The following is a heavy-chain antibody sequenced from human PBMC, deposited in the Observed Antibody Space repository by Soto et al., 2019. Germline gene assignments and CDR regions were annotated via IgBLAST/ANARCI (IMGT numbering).Heavy chain of an antibody. J-gene: IGHJ6*02. CDR3: AKDMVGLVPAAPSLQYYYYYGMEV. D-gene: IGHD2-2*01. V-gene: IGHV3-53*01. Sequence: GGSLRLSCAASGFTVTTNYMSWVRQPPGKGLEWVSVVYSGGSTYYADSVKGRFTISRDNSKNTLYLQMNSLRAEDTAVYYCAKDMVGLVPAAPSLQYYYYYGMEVWGQGTXVTVSS. CDR1: GFTVTTNY. CDR2: VYSGGST.